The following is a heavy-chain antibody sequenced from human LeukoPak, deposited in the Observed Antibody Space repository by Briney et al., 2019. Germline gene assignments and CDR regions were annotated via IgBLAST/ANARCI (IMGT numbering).Heavy chain of an antibody. Sequence: EASVNVSCTASGYTFTSYDINWVRQAPGQGLERMGWMNPNSGNTGYAQKFQGRVTITRNTSISTAYMELSSLRSEDTAVYYCARGRLYCSGGSCSRWFDPWGQGTLVTVSS. CDR2: MNPNSGNT. CDR3: ARGRLYCSGGSCSRWFDP. J-gene: IGHJ5*02. CDR1: GYTFTSYD. V-gene: IGHV1-8*03. D-gene: IGHD2-15*01.